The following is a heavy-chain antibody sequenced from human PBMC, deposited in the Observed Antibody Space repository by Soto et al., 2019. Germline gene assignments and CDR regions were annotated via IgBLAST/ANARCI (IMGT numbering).Heavy chain of an antibody. V-gene: IGHV3-23*01. CDR2: ISGSGAST. Sequence: EVPLLESGGGLVQPGGSLRLSCAASGFTFSVYAMSWVRQAPGKGLEWVSVISGSGASTYYADSVKGRFTISRDNSKNTLYLQMNSLRAEDTAVYYCAKDRSQIAVAGNFDYWGQGTLVTVSS. J-gene: IGHJ4*02. CDR1: GFTFSVYA. D-gene: IGHD6-19*01. CDR3: AKDRSQIAVAGNFDY.